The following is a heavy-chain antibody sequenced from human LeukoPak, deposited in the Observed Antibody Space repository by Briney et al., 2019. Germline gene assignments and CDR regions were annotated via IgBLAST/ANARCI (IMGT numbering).Heavy chain of an antibody. CDR2: VYYTGNT. D-gene: IGHD2-2*01. J-gene: IGHJ6*02. CDR1: GGSISSGTY. CDR3: ARGYCSSTSCYYYYYYYGMDV. V-gene: IGHV4-39*07. Sequence: PSETLSLTCTVSGGSISSGTYWGWIRQPPGKGLEWIGSVYYTGNTYYNPSLKSRVTISVDTSKNQFSLKLSSVTAADTAVYYCARGYCSSTSCYYYYYYYGMDVWGQGTTVTVSS.